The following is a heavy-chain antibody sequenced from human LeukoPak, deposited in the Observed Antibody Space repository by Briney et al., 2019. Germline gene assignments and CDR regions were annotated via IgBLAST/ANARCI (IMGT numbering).Heavy chain of an antibody. CDR2: IRGSGGST. V-gene: IGHV3-23*01. Sequence: GGSLRLSCAASGFTFSSYAMSWVRQAPGKGLEWVSSIRGSGGSTYYADSVKGRFTISRDNSKNTLYLQMNSLRAEDTAVYYCARVGEGPDYDFWSGYSHFDYWGQGTLVTVSS. CDR3: ARVGEGPDYDFWSGYSHFDY. J-gene: IGHJ4*02. D-gene: IGHD3-3*01. CDR1: GFTFSSYA.